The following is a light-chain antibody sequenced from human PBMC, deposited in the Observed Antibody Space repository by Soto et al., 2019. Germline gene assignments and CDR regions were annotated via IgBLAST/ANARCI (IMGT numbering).Light chain of an antibody. Sequence: VVTQSPATLALSPGERATLSCRASQSVSSYLAWYQQTPGQAPRLPIYDASNRATGITARFSGSGSGTDFTLPISRLVADDFGHYHSNWRAFGQGTRLEI. CDR1: QSVSSY. J-gene: IGKJ5*01. V-gene: IGKV3-11*01. CDR2: DAS. CDR3: NWRA.